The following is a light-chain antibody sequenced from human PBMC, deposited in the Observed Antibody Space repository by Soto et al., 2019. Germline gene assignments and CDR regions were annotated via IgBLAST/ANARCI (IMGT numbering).Light chain of an antibody. Sequence: DIQMTQSPSTLSGSVGDRVTITCRASQTISSWLAWYQQKPGKAPKLLIYKASTLKSGVPSRFSGSGSGTEFTLTISSLQPDDFETYYCQQYSSYSGTFGQGTKVDIK. J-gene: IGKJ1*01. V-gene: IGKV1-5*03. CDR2: KAS. CDR3: QQYSSYSGT. CDR1: QTISSW.